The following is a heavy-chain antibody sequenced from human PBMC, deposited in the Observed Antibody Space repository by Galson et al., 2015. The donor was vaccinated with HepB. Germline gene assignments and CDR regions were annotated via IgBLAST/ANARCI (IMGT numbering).Heavy chain of an antibody. J-gene: IGHJ4*02. D-gene: IGHD2-8*02. CDR2: IDPRDSYS. Sequence: KVSCKASGYMFSRFWVSWVRQVPGKGLEWMGRIDPRDSYSKISPSFEGHISLSADKSLATAYLQWTSVRASDAATYYCTTQAKSGRDFDYWGQGTPVTVSS. CDR1: GYMFSRFW. V-gene: IGHV5-10-1*01. CDR3: TTQAKSGRDFDY.